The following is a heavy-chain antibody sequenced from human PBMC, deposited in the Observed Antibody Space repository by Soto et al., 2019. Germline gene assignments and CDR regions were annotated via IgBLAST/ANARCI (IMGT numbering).Heavy chain of an antibody. Sequence: EVQLLGSGGGLVQPGGSLRLSCAASGFTFSSYAMSWVRQAPGKGLEWVSTISGSGGSTYYADFVKGRFTISRDNSNNTLYLQINSLRAEDTGVYYCAIVRSMMVIMGTFDIWVQGTMVTVSS. CDR1: GFTFSSYA. J-gene: IGHJ3*02. D-gene: IGHD3-22*01. CDR3: AIVRSMMVIMGTFDI. V-gene: IGHV3-23*01. CDR2: ISGSGGST.